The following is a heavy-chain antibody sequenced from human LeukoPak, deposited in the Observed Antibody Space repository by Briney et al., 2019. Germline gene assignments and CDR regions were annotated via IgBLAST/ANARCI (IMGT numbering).Heavy chain of an antibody. CDR2: IWYDGTNK. D-gene: IGHD3-22*01. V-gene: IGHV3-30*02. CDR3: AKDRGPSYDSSGYRGRTSPNLDY. Sequence: GGSLRLSCTASGHTFSSYGMHWARQAPGKGLEWVAVIWYDGTNKYYADSVRGRFTISRDNSKNTLYLQMNSLRAEDTAVYYCAKDRGPSYDSSGYRGRTSPNLDYWGQGTLVTVSS. CDR1: GHTFSSYG. J-gene: IGHJ4*02.